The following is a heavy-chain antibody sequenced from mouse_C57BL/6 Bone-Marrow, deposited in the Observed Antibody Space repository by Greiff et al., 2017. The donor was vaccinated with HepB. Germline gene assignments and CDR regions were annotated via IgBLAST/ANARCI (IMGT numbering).Heavy chain of an antibody. CDR3: ARSEIYYYGSSSVSVDY. V-gene: IGHV1-76*01. J-gene: IGHJ2*01. CDR2: IYPGSGNT. D-gene: IGHD1-1*01. Sequence: QVQLKESGAELVRPGASVKLSCKASGYTFTDYYINWVKQRPGQGLEWIARIYPGSGNTYYNEKFKGKATLTAEKSSSTAYMQLSSLTSEDSAVYFCARSEIYYYGSSSVSVDYWGQGTTLTVSS. CDR1: GYTFTDYY.